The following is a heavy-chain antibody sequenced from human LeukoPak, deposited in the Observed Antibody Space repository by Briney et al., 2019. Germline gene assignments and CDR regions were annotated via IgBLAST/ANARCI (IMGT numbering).Heavy chain of an antibody. CDR1: GGFISSYY. V-gene: IGHV4-59*01. CDR2: IYYSGST. D-gene: IGHD3-10*01. Sequence: SETLSLTCTVSGGFISSYYWSWIRQPPGKGLEWIGYIYYSGSTNYNPSLKSRVTISVDTSKNQFSLKLSSVTAADTAVYYCARSPSMVRGVIYWFDPWGQGTLVTVSS. CDR3: ARSPSMVRGVIYWFDP. J-gene: IGHJ5*02.